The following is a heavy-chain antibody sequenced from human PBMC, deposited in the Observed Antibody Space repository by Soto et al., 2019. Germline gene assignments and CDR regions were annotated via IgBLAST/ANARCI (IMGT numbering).Heavy chain of an antibody. CDR1: GFTFSSYW. V-gene: IGHV3-7*01. Sequence: EVQLVESGGGLVQPGGSLRLSCAASGFTFSSYWMSWVRQAPGKGLEWVANIKQDGSEKYYVDSVKGRFTISRDNAKNSLYLQMNRLRAEDTAVYYCVRVPAATRTHYYYYYGMDVWGQGTTVTVSS. CDR2: IKQDGSEK. J-gene: IGHJ6*02. CDR3: VRVPAATRTHYYYYYGMDV. D-gene: IGHD2-2*01.